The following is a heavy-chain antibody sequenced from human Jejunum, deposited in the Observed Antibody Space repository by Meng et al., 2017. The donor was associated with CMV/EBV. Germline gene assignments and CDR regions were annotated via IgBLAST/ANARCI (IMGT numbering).Heavy chain of an antibody. CDR1: GYTFTDYY. J-gene: IGHJ2*01. Sequence: KVSGYTFTDYYIHWVQQAPGKGLEWMGLVDPEDGETIYAEKSQGRVTISADTSTDTIYMELSSLRSEDTAAYFCALGLYTTSWFFDLWGRGTLVTVSS. CDR3: ALGLYTTSWFFDL. D-gene: IGHD1-14*01. V-gene: IGHV1-69-2*01. CDR2: VDPEDGET.